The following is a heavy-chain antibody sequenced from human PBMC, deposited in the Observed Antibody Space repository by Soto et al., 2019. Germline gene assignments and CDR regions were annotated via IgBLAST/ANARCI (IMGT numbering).Heavy chain of an antibody. Sequence: EVHLLESGGGLVQPGGSLRLSCAASGFTFSLWAMTWVRQAPGKGLECVAGISASGGNTHIADSVKGRFTISRDNSRNTLYLQMNSLGADDTYIYSCAKGMGAERSSGLDSWGRGTLVTVSS. D-gene: IGHD3-10*01. CDR2: ISASGGNT. J-gene: IGHJ4*02. CDR3: AKGMGAERSSGLDS. CDR1: GFTFSLWA. V-gene: IGHV3-23*01.